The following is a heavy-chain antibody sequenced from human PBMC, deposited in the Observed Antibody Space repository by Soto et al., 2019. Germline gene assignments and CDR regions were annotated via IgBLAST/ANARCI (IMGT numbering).Heavy chain of an antibody. CDR2: IGKAGDT. CDR1: GFTFSTYD. D-gene: IGHD3-16*01. Sequence: EVRLVESGGGLVQPGGSLRLSCAASGFTFSTYDMHWVRLRTGKGLEWVSAIGKAGDTYYSDSVRDRFTLSRQNAKNSLFLEMNSLRVGDTAVYYCARGHARDWGAFDYWGPGILVTVTS. CDR3: ARGHARDWGAFDY. J-gene: IGHJ4*02. V-gene: IGHV3-13*01.